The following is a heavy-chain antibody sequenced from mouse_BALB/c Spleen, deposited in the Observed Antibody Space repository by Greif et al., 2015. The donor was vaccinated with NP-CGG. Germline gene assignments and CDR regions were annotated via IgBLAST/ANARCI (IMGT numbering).Heavy chain of an antibody. V-gene: IGHV5-6-3*01. CDR1: GFTFSSYG. J-gene: IGHJ3*01. CDR3: ARDLLTGTCAY. D-gene: IGHD4-1*01. Sequence: EVQLVESGGGLVQPGGSLKLSCAASGFTFSSYGMSWVRQTPDKRLELVATINSNGGSTYYPDSVKGRFTISRDNAKNALYLQMSSLKSEDTAIYYCARDLLTGTCAYWGQGTLVTVSA. CDR2: INSNGGST.